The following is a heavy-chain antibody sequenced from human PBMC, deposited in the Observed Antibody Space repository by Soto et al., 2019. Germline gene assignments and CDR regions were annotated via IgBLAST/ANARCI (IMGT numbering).Heavy chain of an antibody. CDR3: AKDYGYGFDY. D-gene: IGHD5-18*01. Sequence: GSLRLSCAASGFTVSSYGMHWVRQAPGKGLEWVAVISYDGSNKYYADSVKGRFTISRDNSKNTLYLQMNSLRAEDTAVYYCAKDYGYGFDYWGQGTLVTVSS. CDR1: GFTVSSYG. V-gene: IGHV3-30*18. J-gene: IGHJ4*02. CDR2: ISYDGSNK.